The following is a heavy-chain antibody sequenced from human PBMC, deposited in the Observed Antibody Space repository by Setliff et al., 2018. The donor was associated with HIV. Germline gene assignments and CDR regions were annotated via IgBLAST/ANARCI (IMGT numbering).Heavy chain of an antibody. J-gene: IGHJ4*02. V-gene: IGHV3-48*01. CDR2: IYPDSNNI. CDR3: ATDLHWAFDY. CDR1: GFTFSSYP. Sequence: PGESLKISCAASGFTFSSYPMNWVRQAPGKGLEWVSHIYPDSNNIDYTDSVKGRFTISRDNAKNSLYLQMNSLRAEDAAVYYCATDLHWAFDYWGQGSLVTVSS. D-gene: IGHD7-27*01.